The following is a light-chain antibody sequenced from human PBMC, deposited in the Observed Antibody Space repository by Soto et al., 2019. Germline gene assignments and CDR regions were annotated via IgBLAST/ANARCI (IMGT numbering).Light chain of an antibody. J-gene: IGKJ5*01. V-gene: IGKV3-20*01. Sequence: EIVLTQSPGTLSLSPGERATLSCRASQSLYNNYLAWHQQKPGQAPRLLIYGAFSRATDIPDRFSGSGSGTDFTLSVNRLEHEDSAVYYCQQYGSLITFGQGTRLEIK. CDR2: GAF. CDR3: QQYGSLIT. CDR1: QSLYNNY.